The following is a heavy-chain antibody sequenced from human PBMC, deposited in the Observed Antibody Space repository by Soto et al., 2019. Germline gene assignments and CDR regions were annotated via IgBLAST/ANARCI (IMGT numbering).Heavy chain of an antibody. CDR3: ARQVVVQAAIYQLYYYYGMDV. Sequence: PSETLSVTCTVSGGSISSSIYYWGWIRQPPGKGLEWIGSIYYSGSTYYNPSLKSRVTISVDTSKNQFSLKLSSVTAADTAVYYCARQVVVQAAIYQLYYYYGMDVWGQGTTVTVSS. J-gene: IGHJ6*02. V-gene: IGHV4-39*01. D-gene: IGHD2-2*02. CDR2: IYYSGST. CDR1: GGSISSSIYY.